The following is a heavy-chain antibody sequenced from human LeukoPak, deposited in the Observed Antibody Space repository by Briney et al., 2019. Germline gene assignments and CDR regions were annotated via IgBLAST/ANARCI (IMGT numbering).Heavy chain of an antibody. CDR3: ATLEGEGY. V-gene: IGHV4-34*01. D-gene: IGHD1-26*01. Sequence: SETLSLTCAVYGGSFSGYYWSWIRQPPGKGLEWIGEINHSGSTNYNPSLKSRVTISVDTSKNQFSLKLSSVTAADTAVYYCATLEGEGYWGQGTLVTVSS. CDR2: INHSGST. CDR1: GGSFSGYY. J-gene: IGHJ4*02.